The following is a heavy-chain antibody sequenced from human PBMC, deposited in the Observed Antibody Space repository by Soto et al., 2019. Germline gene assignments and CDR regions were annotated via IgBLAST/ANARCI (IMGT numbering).Heavy chain of an antibody. CDR1: GLTFGSYA. CDR2: ISYDGSNK. CDR3: GGGMTTVTMPGSY. J-gene: IGHJ4*02. D-gene: IGHD4-17*01. Sequence: GGSLRLSCPAAGLTFGSYAMHWDRQAPGKGLEWVAVISYDGSNKYYADSVKGRFTISRDNSKNTRYLQMNSLRDEDTAVYYCGGGMTTVTMPGSYWGQGTLVTVSS. V-gene: IGHV3-30*04.